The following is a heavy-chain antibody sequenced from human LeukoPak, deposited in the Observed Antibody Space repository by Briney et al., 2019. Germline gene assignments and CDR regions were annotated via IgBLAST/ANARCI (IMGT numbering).Heavy chain of an antibody. V-gene: IGHV3-23*01. J-gene: IGHJ4*02. D-gene: IGHD1-14*01. CDR3: AKDLKVWRNGLSDY. CDR1: GFTFSSYE. Sequence: PGGSLRLSCAASGFTFSSYEMNWVRQAPGKGLEWVSAISGSGGSTYYADSVKGRFTISRDNSKNTLYLQMNSLRAEDTAVYYCAKDLKVWRNGLSDYWGQGTLVTVSS. CDR2: ISGSGGST.